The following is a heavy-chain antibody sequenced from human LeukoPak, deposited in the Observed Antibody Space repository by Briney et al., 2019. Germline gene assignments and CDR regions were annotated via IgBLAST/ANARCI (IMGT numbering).Heavy chain of an antibody. J-gene: IGHJ4*02. V-gene: IGHV3-7*05. CDR3: ARWSYVSGTWFLDS. D-gene: IGHD3-16*01. Sequence: GGSLRLSCEASGFTFNSYWMSRVRQAPGKGLEWVADINEDGSTIYYVNSVKGRFTISRDNAKNSLSLQLNTLRAEDTAVYYCARWSYVSGTWFLDSWGQGALVTVS. CDR1: GFTFNSYW. CDR2: INEDGSTI.